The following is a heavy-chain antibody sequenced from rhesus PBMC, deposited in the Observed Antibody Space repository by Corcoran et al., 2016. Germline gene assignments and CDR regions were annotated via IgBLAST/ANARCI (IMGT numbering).Heavy chain of an antibody. CDR3: AKSFNNFNRFDV. CDR2: INGRRESS. J-gene: IGHJ5-1*01. D-gene: IGHD3-3*01. CDR1: GTSINNNY. V-gene: IGHV4S2*01. Sequence: QVRLQESGPGLVKPSETLPLTCVVSGTSINNNYWNWIRQAPGKGLEWIGRINGRRESSTSNPSLKSRVTISIDTSKNQLSLKLLSLTAADTAVYYCAKSFNNFNRFDVWGAGVLVTVSS.